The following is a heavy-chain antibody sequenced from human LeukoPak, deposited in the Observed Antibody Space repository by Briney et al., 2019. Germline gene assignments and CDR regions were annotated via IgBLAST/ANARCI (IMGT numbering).Heavy chain of an antibody. V-gene: IGHV1-8*02. CDR2: INPNSDNT. CDR1: GYTFATYD. Sequence: GASVKVSCKASGYTFATYDINWVRQATGQGLEWVGWINPNSDNTAYAQKLKGRVTITRDTSNNTPYLQLNSLTSEDTAVYYCXXXXXXXXXPSDYFDYWGQGTLVTVSS. J-gene: IGHJ4*02. CDR3: XXXXXXXXXPSDYFDY.